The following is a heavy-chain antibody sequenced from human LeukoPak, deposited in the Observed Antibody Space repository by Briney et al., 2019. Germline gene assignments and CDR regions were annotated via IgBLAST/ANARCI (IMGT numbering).Heavy chain of an antibody. CDR1: GFTFGDYA. V-gene: IGHV3-49*03. CDR2: IRSKAHGGTT. Sequence: GGSLRLSCTAAGFTFGDYAMSWFRQAPGEGLEWVGFIRSKAHGGTTEYAASVKGRFTISRDDSKSIAYLQMDSLKTEDTAVYYCTRAGRYCSGGSCYSFYWGQGTLVTVSS. J-gene: IGHJ4*02. CDR3: TRAGRYCSGGSCYSFY. D-gene: IGHD2-15*01.